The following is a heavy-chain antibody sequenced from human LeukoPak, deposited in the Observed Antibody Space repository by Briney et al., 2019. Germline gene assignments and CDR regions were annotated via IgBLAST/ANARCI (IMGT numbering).Heavy chain of an antibody. CDR1: GFTFSSYW. V-gene: IGHV3-7*01. J-gene: IGHJ4*02. CDR2: IKQDGSEK. D-gene: IGHD3-3*01. Sequence: SGGSLRLSCAASGFTFSSYWMSWVRQAPGKGLEWVANIKQDGSEKYYVDSVKGRFTISRDNAKKSLYLQINSLRAEDTAVYYCARDRTTIFGVVLDYWAQGTLVTVSS. CDR3: ARDRTTIFGVVLDY.